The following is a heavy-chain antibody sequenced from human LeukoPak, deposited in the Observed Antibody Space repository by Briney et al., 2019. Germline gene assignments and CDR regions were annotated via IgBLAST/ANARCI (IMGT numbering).Heavy chain of an antibody. V-gene: IGHV1-18*04. CDR2: ISAYNGNT. Sequence: GASVKVSCKASGYTFTSYSLHWVRQAPGQGLEWMGWISAYNGNTNYAQKLQGRVTMTTDTSTSTAYMELRSLRSDDTAVYYCARVHYYDSSGNFDYWGQGTLVTVSS. J-gene: IGHJ4*02. CDR3: ARVHYYDSSGNFDY. CDR1: GYTFTSYS. D-gene: IGHD3-22*01.